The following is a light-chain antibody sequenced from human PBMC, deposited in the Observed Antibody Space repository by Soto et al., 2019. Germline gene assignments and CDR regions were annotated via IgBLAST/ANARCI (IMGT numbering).Light chain of an antibody. V-gene: IGKV3-20*01. CDR2: GAS. Sequence: EIVMTHSPATLSVSPGERATLSCRASQSVSSNLAWYQQKPGQAPRLLIYGASNRATGIPDRFSGSGSGTDFTLTISRLEPEDFAVYYCQQYGSSGTFGQGTKGGYQ. CDR3: QQYGSSGT. CDR1: QSVSSN. J-gene: IGKJ1*01.